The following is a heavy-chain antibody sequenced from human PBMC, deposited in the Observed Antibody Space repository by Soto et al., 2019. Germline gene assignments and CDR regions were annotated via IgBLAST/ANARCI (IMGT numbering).Heavy chain of an antibody. CDR2: ISSNGGST. J-gene: IGHJ6*02. CDR1: GFIFSSYA. V-gene: IGHV3-64*01. Sequence: EVQLVESGGGLVQPGGSLRLSCAASGFIFSSYAMHWVRQAPGKGLEYVSAISSNGGSTYYANSVKGRFTISRDNSKNTLYLQMGSLRAEDMAVYYCARVIVGALVNGMDVWGQGTTVTVSS. D-gene: IGHD1-26*01. CDR3: ARVIVGALVNGMDV.